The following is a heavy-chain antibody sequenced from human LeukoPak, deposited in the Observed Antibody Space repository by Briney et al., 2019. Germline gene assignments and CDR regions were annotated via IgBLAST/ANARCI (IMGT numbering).Heavy chain of an antibody. CDR2: NYYSGSS. Sequence: SETLSLTCTVSGGSISSSSYYWGWIPQPTGKRVEWSGSNYYSGSSYYNSSLKSRVTISVDASKNHFSLKLSSVHAADTAVYYCARTSCYYYSSGYCPLFAFDIWGQGTMVTVSS. J-gene: IGHJ3*02. CDR1: GGSISSSSYY. V-gene: IGHV4-39*02. CDR3: ARTSCYYYSSGYCPLFAFDI. D-gene: IGHD3-22*01.